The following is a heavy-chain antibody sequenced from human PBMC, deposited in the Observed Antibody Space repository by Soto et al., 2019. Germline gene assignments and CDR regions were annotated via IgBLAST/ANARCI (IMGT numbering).Heavy chain of an antibody. V-gene: IGHV4-34*01. CDR1: GGSFSGYY. CDR2: INHSGST. Sequence: SETLSLTCAVYGGSFSGYYWSWIRQPPGKGLEWIGEINHSGSTNYNPSLKSRVTISVDTSKNQFSLKLSSVTAADTAVYYCARVGVVVAATNYFDYWGQGTLVTVSS. CDR3: ARVGVVVAATNYFDY. J-gene: IGHJ4*02. D-gene: IGHD2-15*01.